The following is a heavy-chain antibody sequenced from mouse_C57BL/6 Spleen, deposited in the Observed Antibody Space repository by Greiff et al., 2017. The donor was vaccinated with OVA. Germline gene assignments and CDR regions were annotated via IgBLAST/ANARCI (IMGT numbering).Heavy chain of an antibody. V-gene: IGHV1-80*01. D-gene: IGHD1-1*01. J-gene: IGHJ3*01. CDR2: IYPGDGDT. Sequence: QVQLKQSGAELVKPGASVKISCKASGYAFSSYWMNWVQQRPGKGLEWIGQIYPGDGDTNYNGKFKGKATLTADKSSSTGYMQRSSLTSEDSAVYCCARFWDYYGSSYGWVAYWGQGTLVTVSA. CDR3: ARFWDYYGSSYGWVAY. CDR1: GYAFSSYW.